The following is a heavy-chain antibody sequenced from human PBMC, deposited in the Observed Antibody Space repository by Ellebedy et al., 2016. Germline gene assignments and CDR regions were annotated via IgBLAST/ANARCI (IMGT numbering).Heavy chain of an antibody. Sequence: ASVTVSCXSSGYTFTTFIITWVRPLPGQGLEWMGFVNTFSGNTNFAQKFQGRVSMTTDSSTHTAYMDLRSRRSDDTAMYYSAKTSGWGYGENWGQGTLVTVSS. J-gene: IGHJ4*02. D-gene: IGHD3-10*01. V-gene: IGHV1-18*04. CDR2: VNTFSGNT. CDR1: GYTFTTFI. CDR3: AKTSGWGYGEN.